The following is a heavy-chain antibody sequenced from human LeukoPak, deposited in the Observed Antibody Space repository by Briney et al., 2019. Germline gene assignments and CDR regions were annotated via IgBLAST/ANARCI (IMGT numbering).Heavy chain of an antibody. V-gene: IGHV5-51*01. CDR3: ARPNITSYYDSRGYDAFDV. CDR1: GYRFNAYW. J-gene: IGHJ3*01. CDR2: IYPDDSDT. D-gene: IGHD3-22*01. Sequence: GESLKISCKGSGYRFNAYWIAWVRQMPGKGLEWMGIIYPDDSDTRYSPSFQGQVTISADKSVSIAYLQWSSLKASDTAMYYCARPNITSYYDSRGYDAFDVWGQGTMVIVSS.